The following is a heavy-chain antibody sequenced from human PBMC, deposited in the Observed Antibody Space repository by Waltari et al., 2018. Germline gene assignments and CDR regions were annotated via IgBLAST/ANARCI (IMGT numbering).Heavy chain of an antibody. J-gene: IGHJ4*02. CDR3: AKDQIAAAGDVDIFDY. V-gene: IGHV1-69*04. CDR1: GGTFSSYA. D-gene: IGHD6-13*01. Sequence: QVQLVQSGDEVKKPGSSVKVSCKASGGTFSSYAISWVRQAPGQGLEWMGGIIPILGIANYAQKFQGRVTITADESTSTAYMELSSLRSEDTAVYYCAKDQIAAAGDVDIFDYWGQGTLVTVSS. CDR2: IIPILGIA.